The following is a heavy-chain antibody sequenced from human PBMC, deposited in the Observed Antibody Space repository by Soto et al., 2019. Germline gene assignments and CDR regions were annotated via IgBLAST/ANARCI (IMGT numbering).Heavy chain of an antibody. J-gene: IGHJ4*02. CDR3: ARRVRDYDILTGVLVYQGFDY. V-gene: IGHV4-39*01. Sequence: PSETLSLTWTVSGGSISSGVYYWGWIRQPPGKGLEWIGSIYYSGSTYYNPSLKSRVTISVDRTKNQFSLKLSSVTAADTAVYYCARRVRDYDILTGVLVYQGFDYWGQGTLVTVSS. D-gene: IGHD3-9*01. CDR2: IYYSGST. CDR1: GGSISSGVYY.